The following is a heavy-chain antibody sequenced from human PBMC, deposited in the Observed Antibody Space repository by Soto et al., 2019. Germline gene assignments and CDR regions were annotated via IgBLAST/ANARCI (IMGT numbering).Heavy chain of an antibody. V-gene: IGHV3-13*05. Sequence: GGSLRLSCAASGFSFRDYDMHWVRQRKGKGLEWVSALGAARDPYYVGSVKGRFSVSRDNSQNSLFLQMNNLRVDDTAVYFCARAYLGRLPRRADYYYAMDAWGRGTTVTVSS. CDR1: GFSFRDYD. D-gene: IGHD1-26*01. CDR3: ARAYLGRLPRRADYYYAMDA. CDR2: LGAARDP. J-gene: IGHJ6*02.